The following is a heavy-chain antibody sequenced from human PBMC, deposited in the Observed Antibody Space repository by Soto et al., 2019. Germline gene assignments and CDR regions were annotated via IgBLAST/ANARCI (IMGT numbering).Heavy chain of an antibody. D-gene: IGHD2-21*01. CDR3: ASARHIGP. CDR1: GFTCRNYW. V-gene: IGHV3-7*01. Sequence: GGYLRLSCAAYGFTCRNYWMSWVRQAPGKGLEWVANIKEDGSERNYVDSVKGRFTISRDNAENSLYLQMNSLRAEDTAVYYCASARHIGPWGQGTLVTVSS. J-gene: IGHJ5*02. CDR2: IKEDGSER.